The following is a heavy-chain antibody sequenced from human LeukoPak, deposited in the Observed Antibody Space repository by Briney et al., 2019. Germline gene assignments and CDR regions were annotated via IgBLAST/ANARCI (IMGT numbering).Heavy chain of an antibody. V-gene: IGHV3-48*03. CDR2: ISSSGGTR. D-gene: IGHD6-19*01. CDR3: TTLTVASSFDY. Sequence: GGSLRLSCAVSEFAFSVYEMYWVRQAPGKGLEWVSYISSSGGTRHYADSVKGRFTISRDNAKNSLYLQMNSLRAEDTAVYYCTTLTVASSFDYWGQGTLVTVSS. CDR1: EFAFSVYE. J-gene: IGHJ4*02.